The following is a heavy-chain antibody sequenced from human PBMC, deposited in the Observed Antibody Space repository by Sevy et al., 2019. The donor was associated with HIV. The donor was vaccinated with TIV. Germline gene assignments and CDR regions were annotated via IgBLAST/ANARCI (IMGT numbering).Heavy chain of an antibody. Sequence: ASVKVSCKASGYTFTSYGISWVRQAPGQGLEWMGWISAYNGNTNYAQKLQGRVTMTTDTSTGTAYMELRSLRSDDTAVYYCARVVVTIFGVVIPTEFDYWGQGTLVTVSS. CDR2: ISAYNGNT. CDR3: ARVVVTIFGVVIPTEFDY. V-gene: IGHV1-18*01. J-gene: IGHJ4*02. CDR1: GYTFTSYG. D-gene: IGHD3-3*01.